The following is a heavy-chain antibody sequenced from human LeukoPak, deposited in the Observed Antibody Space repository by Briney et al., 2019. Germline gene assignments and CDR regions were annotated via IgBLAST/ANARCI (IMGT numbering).Heavy chain of an antibody. D-gene: IGHD3-22*01. J-gene: IGHJ4*02. CDR2: IKQDGSEK. CDR1: GFTFSSYW. CDR3: AREWDDDSSGYYPFF. Sequence: GGSLRLSCAASGFTFSSYWMSWVRQAPGKGLEWVANIKQDGSEKYYVDSVKGRFTISRDNAKNSLYLQMNSLRAEDTAVYYCAREWDDDSSGYYPFFWGQGTLVTVSS. V-gene: IGHV3-7*01.